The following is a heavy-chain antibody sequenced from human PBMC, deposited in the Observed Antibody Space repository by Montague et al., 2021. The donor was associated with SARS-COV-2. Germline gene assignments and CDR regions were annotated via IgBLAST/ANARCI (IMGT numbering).Heavy chain of an antibody. CDR1: GYSISSGYY. CDR3: AVNSNYYYYYGMDV. V-gene: IGHV4-38-2*02. CDR2: IYHSGST. D-gene: IGHD4-11*01. Sequence: SETLSLTCTVSGYSISSGYYWGWIRQPPGKGLEWMGSIYHSGSTYYNPSLQSRVTITLDTSKNKFSLKLSTVTSADTAVYYCAVNSNYYYYYGMDVWGQGTTVTVSS. J-gene: IGHJ6*02.